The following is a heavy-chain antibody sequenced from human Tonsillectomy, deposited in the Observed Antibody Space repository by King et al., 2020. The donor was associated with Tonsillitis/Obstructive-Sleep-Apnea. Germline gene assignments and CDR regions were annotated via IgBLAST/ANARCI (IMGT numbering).Heavy chain of an antibody. CDR1: GFTFSNYA. Sequence: VQLVEAGGGLVQPGGSLRLSCAGSGFTFSNYAMGWVRQAPGKGLEWVSGISGTGAAPYYADSVKGRFTITRDNSKNTVYLRMNSLRAEDTAQYYCAKGYCSATSCCFDYWGQGALVTVSS. D-gene: IGHD2-2*01. V-gene: IGHV3-23*04. CDR3: AKGYCSATSCCFDY. CDR2: ISGTGAAP. J-gene: IGHJ4*02.